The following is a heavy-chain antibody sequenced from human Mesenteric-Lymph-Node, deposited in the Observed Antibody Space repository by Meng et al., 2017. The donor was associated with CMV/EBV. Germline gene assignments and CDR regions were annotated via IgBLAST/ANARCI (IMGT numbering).Heavy chain of an antibody. CDR2: IYYSGST. CDR3: ASLTTSSVGGYYYYYGMDV. Sequence: SETLSLTCTVSGGSISSSSYYWGWIRQPPGKGLERIGSIYYSGSTYYNPSLKSRVTISVDTSKNQFSLKLSSVTAADTAVYYCASLTTSSVGGYYYYYGMDVWGQGTTVTVSS. J-gene: IGHJ6*02. D-gene: IGHD4-11*01. CDR1: GGSISSSSYY. V-gene: IGHV4-39*01.